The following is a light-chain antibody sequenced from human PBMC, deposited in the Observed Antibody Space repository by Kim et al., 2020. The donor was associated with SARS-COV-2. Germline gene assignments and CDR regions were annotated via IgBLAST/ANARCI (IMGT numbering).Light chain of an antibody. CDR1: QDISNY. CDR2: DAS. CDR3: QQYDNPALT. J-gene: IGKJ4*01. Sequence: DIQMTQSPSSLSASVGDRVTITCQASQDISNYLNWYQQKLGKAPKLLIYDASNLETGVPSRFSGSGSGTDFTFTISSLQPEDIATYYCQQYDNPALTFGGGTKVDIK. V-gene: IGKV1-33*01.